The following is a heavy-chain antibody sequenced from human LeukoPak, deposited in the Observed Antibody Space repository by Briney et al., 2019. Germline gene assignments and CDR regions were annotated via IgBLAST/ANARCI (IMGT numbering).Heavy chain of an antibody. CDR3: AKVSTKGDAFDI. J-gene: IGHJ3*02. CDR2: ISYDGSNK. D-gene: IGHD2-8*01. Sequence: GGSLRLSCAAPGFTFSSYGMHWVRQAPVKGLEWVAVISYDGSNKYYADSVKGRFTISRDNSKNTLYLQMNSLRAEDTAVYYCAKVSTKGDAFDIWGQGTMVTVSS. CDR1: GFTFSSYG. V-gene: IGHV3-30*18.